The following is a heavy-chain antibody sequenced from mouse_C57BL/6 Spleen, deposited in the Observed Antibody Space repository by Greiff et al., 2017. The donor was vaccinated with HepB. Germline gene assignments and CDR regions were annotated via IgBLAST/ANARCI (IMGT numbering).Heavy chain of an antibody. Sequence: EVMLVESGGGLVQPKGSLKLSCAASGFSFNTYAMNWVRQAPGKGLEWVARIRSKSNNYATYYADSVKDRFTISRDDSESMLYLQMNNLKTEDTAMYYCVRQAYSNLYYFDYWGQGTTLTVSS. V-gene: IGHV10-1*01. J-gene: IGHJ2*01. CDR2: IRSKSNNYAT. CDR1: GFSFNTYA. CDR3: VRQAYSNLYYFDY. D-gene: IGHD2-5*01.